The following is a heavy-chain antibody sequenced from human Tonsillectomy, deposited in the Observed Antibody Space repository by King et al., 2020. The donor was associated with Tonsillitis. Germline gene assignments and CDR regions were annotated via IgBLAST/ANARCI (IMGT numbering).Heavy chain of an antibody. CDR1: GGSISSSSYY. D-gene: IGHD2-21*02. V-gene: IGHV4-39*07. CDR3: ARQERGHLWVVTAAADY. J-gene: IGHJ4*02. Sequence: QLHLQESGPGLVKPSETLSLTCTVSGGSISSSSYYWGWIRQPPGKGLEWIGNIYYSGSTYYNPSLKSRVTISVDTSKNQFSLKLSSVTAADTAVYYCARQERGHLWVVTAAADYWGQGTLVTVSS. CDR2: IYYSGST.